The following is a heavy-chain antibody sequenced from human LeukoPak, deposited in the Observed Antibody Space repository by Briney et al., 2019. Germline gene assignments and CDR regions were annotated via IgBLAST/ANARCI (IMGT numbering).Heavy chain of an antibody. CDR1: GFTFSSYA. CDR2: ISYDGTNK. V-gene: IGHV3-30*03. Sequence: GGSLRLSCAASGFTFSSYALHWASQAQREGMEWVEVISYDGTNKYYADSVKGRFNISRDNSKNTLYLQMNSLRAEDAAVYYCADLLAAGTSYYFDYWGQGTLVTVSS. D-gene: IGHD6-13*01. CDR3: ADLLAAGTSYYFDY. J-gene: IGHJ4*02.